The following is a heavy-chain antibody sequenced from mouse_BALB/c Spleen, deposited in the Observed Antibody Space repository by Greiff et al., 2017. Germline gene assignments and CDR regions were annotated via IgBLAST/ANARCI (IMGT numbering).Heavy chain of an antibody. CDR2: INPGSGGT. V-gene: IGHV1-54*01. D-gene: IGHD2-4*01. J-gene: IGHJ3*01. CDR3: ARRRDYDPAY. CDR1: GYAFTNYL. Sequence: QVQLQQSGAELVRPGTSVKVSCKASGYAFTNYLIEWVKQRPGQGLEWIGVINPGSGGTNYNEKFKGKATLTADKSSSTAYMQLSSLTSDDSAVYFCARRRDYDPAYWGQGTLVTVSA.